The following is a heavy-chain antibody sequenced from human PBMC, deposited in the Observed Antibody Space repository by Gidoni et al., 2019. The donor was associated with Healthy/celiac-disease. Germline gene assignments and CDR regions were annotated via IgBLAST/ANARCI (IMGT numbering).Heavy chain of an antibody. V-gene: IGHV4-4*02. Sequence: QVQLQESGPGLVKPSGTLSLTCAVSGGSISSSNWWSGVRQPPGKGLEWIGEFYHSGGTNYNPSVKGGVTITVEKPKTKSPRKRRCVTAADPAVYYWAREKGGGGATRWFDPWGQGTLVTVSS. CDR2: FYHSGGT. CDR1: GGSISSSNW. CDR3: AREKGGGGATRWFDP. J-gene: IGHJ5*02. D-gene: IGHD1-26*01.